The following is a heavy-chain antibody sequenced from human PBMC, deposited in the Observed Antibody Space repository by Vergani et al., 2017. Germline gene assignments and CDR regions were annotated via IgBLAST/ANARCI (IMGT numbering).Heavy chain of an antibody. J-gene: IGHJ5*02. V-gene: IGHV5-10-1*03. CDR1: GYSFTSYW. CDR3: ATHLKLYSSSQGWFDP. D-gene: IGHD6-6*01. Sequence: EVQLVQSGAEVKKPGESLRLSCKGSGYSFTSYWISWVRQMPGKGLEWMGRIDPSDSYTNYSTSFQGHVTISDDKSISTAYLQWSSLKASDTAMYYCATHLKLYSSSQGWFDPWGQGTLVTVSS. CDR2: IDPSDSYT.